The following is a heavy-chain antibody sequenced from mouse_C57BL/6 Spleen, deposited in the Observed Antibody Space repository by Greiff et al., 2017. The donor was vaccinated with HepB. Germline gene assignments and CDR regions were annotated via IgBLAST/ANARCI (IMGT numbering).Heavy chain of an antibody. CDR3: ARGKLRLEAMDY. V-gene: IGHV1-26*01. CDR2: INPNNGGT. Sequence: EVQLQQSGPELVKPGASVKISCKASGYTFTDYYMNWVKQSHGKSLEWIGDINPNNGGTSYNQKFKGKATLTVDKSSSTAYMELRSLTSEDSAVYYCARGKLRLEAMDYWGQGTSVTVSS. CDR1: GYTFTDYY. D-gene: IGHD3-2*02. J-gene: IGHJ4*01.